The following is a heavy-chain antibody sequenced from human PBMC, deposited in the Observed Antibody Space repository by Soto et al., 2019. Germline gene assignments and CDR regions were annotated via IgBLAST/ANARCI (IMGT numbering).Heavy chain of an antibody. CDR3: AREEGDYDFNGYYYYYRDV. D-gene: IGHD5-12*01. V-gene: IGHV4-59*01. CDR2: IHYSGST. J-gene: IGHJ6*03. Sequence: SETLSLTCTVSGGSISSYYWSWIRQPPGKGLEWIGYIHYSGSTNYNPSLKSRVTISVDTSKNQFSLKLSSVTAADTAVYYCAREEGDYDFNGYYYYYRDVWGKGTTVTVSS. CDR1: GGSISSYY.